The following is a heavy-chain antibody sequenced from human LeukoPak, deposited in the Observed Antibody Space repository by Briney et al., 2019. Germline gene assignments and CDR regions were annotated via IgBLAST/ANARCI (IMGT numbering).Heavy chain of an antibody. Sequence: GGSLRLSCAASGFAFSTYWMDWVRQAPGKGLEWVGNINQDGSVKHYVDSVRGRFTISRDNARNSVYLQMNALRVEDTAVYYCTGDFVFWGQGTLVTASS. CDR3: TGDFVF. V-gene: IGHV3-7*01. CDR1: GFAFSTYW. CDR2: INQDGSVK. D-gene: IGHD3-3*01. J-gene: IGHJ4*02.